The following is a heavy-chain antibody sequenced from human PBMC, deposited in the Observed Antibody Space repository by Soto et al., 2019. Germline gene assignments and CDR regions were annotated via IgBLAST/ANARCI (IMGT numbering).Heavy chain of an antibody. J-gene: IGHJ4*02. CDR3: AKTGDDFWSGFTDMYYLDS. Sequence: GGSLSLSWAASAFTFSDYAVNWVRQAPGKGLEWISSVAAITYSTYYADSVRGRFTVSRDNSKNTLYLQMSSLRAEDTAVYYCAKTGDDFWSGFTDMYYLDSWGQGTLVTVSS. CDR1: AFTFSDYA. D-gene: IGHD3-3*01. CDR2: VAAITYST. V-gene: IGHV3-23*01.